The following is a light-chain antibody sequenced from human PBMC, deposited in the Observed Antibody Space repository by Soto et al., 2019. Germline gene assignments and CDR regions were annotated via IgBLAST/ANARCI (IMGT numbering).Light chain of an antibody. CDR3: LQDYNYPRT. J-gene: IGKJ2*01. V-gene: IGKV1-6*01. Sequence: AIPMTQFPASLSASVGDRDTITCRASQGIRDELGWYQQKPGKAPKLLIYGASRLESGVPSRFSGSGSGTDFSLTIYSLRPEDSATYFCLQDYNYPRTFGQGTKLQIK. CDR1: QGIRDE. CDR2: GAS.